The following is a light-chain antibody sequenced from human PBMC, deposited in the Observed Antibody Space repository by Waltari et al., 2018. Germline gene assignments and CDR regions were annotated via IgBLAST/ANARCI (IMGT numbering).Light chain of an antibody. CDR2: GAS. V-gene: IGKV3-20*01. CDR3: QQYGSSPPTWT. Sequence: EIVLTQSPGPLSLSPGERATLSCRASQSVSSSYLAWYQQKPGPAPRLLIYGASSRATGIPDRFSGSGSGTDFTLTISRLEPEDFAVYYCQQYGSSPPTWTFGQGTKVEIK. CDR1: QSVSSSY. J-gene: IGKJ1*01.